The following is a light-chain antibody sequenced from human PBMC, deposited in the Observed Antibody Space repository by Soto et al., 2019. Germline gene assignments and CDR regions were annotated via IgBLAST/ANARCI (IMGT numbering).Light chain of an antibody. CDR3: QQRSNWPT. Sequence: EIVLTQSPATLSLSPGERATLSCRASQSVSSYLAWYQQKPGQAPRLLIYDASNRATGIPARFSGSGSGIDFTLTISSLEPEDFAVYYCQQRSNWPTFGQGTRLEIK. CDR2: DAS. CDR1: QSVSSY. V-gene: IGKV3-11*01. J-gene: IGKJ5*01.